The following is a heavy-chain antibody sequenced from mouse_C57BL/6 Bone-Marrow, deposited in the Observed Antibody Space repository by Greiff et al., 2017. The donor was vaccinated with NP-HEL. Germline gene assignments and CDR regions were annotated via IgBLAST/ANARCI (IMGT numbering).Heavy chain of an antibody. CDR3: ARGGGDY. CDR1: GYTFTDYN. V-gene: IGHV1-18*01. J-gene: IGHJ2*01. Sequence: EVQLQQSGPELVKPGASVKIPCKASGYTFTDYNMDWVKQSHGKSLEWIGQITPNTVGTTTNKKLQGKATLNLDKSSSTAYMEHRSLTSEDTAVYYCARGGGDYWGQGTTLTVSS. CDR2: ITPNTVGT.